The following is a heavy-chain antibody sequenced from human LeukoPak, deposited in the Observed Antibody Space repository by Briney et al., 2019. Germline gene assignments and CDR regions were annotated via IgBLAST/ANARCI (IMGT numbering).Heavy chain of an antibody. Sequence: GGSLGLSCAASGFTFSSYAMSWVRQAPGKGLEWVSAISGSGGSTYYADSVKGRFTISRDNSKNTLYLQMNSLRAEDTAVYYCAKAWRHCSGGSCYSGGDYYYGMDVWGQGTTVTVSS. CDR1: GFTFSSYA. CDR3: AKAWRHCSGGSCYSGGDYYYGMDV. D-gene: IGHD2-15*01. CDR2: ISGSGGST. V-gene: IGHV3-23*01. J-gene: IGHJ6*02.